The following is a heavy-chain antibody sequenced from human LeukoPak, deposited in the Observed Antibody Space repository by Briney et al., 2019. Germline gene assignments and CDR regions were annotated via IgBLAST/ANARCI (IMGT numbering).Heavy chain of an antibody. Sequence: GGSLRLSCAASGFTFSDHNMDWVRQAPGKGLEWLGRIRNEANSYIIEDAASVRGRFTISKDDSKNSLFLVTNSETAEDSSVYYYARDAGWRLDPWGQGTLVSVSS. V-gene: IGHV3-72*01. CDR1: GFTFSDHN. CDR2: IRNEANSYII. J-gene: IGHJ5*02. CDR3: ARDAGWRLDP. D-gene: IGHD3-3*01.